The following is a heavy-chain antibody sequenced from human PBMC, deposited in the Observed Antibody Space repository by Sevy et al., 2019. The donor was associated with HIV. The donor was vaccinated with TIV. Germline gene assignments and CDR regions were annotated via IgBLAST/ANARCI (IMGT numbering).Heavy chain of an antibody. CDR3: VRAIAADGSF. J-gene: IGHJ4*02. Sequence: GGSLRSSCLASGFTLNSYWMSWAGQPPGKGLEGVANIKQDGSVKYYVDSVKGRFTISRDNARNSLYLQMNSLRVEDTALYYCVRAIAADGSFWGQGTLVTVSS. D-gene: IGHD6-13*01. CDR2: IKQDGSVK. V-gene: IGHV3-7*01. CDR1: GFTLNSYW.